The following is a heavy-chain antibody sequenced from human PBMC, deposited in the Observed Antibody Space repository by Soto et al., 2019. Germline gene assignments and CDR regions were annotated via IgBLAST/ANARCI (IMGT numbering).Heavy chain of an antibody. J-gene: IGHJ3*01. CDR2: IIPILGIA. V-gene: IGHV1-69*02. CDR1: GGTFSSYT. D-gene: IGHD2-15*01. Sequence: GASVKVSCKASGGTFSSYTISWVRQAPGQGLEWMGRIIPILGIANYAQKFQGRVTITADKSTSTAYMELSSLRSEDTAVYYCAAPVEATDAFDVWRQGAVVTVSS. CDR3: AAPVEATDAFDV.